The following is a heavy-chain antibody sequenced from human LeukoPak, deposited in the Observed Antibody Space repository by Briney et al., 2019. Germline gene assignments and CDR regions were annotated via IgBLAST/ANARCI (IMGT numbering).Heavy chain of an antibody. D-gene: IGHD2/OR15-2a*01. V-gene: IGHV4-59*01. Sequence: SETLSLTCSVSGGSINNYYGTWIRQAPGKGLEWIGNVYYTGTTNYNPSLKSRVTISVDTSKNQFSLKLSSVTAADTAVYYCARYNTLPWGFTAVDFWGQGTLVTVSS. CDR2: VYYTGTT. CDR3: ARYNTLPWGFTAVDF. CDR1: GGSINNYY. J-gene: IGHJ4*02.